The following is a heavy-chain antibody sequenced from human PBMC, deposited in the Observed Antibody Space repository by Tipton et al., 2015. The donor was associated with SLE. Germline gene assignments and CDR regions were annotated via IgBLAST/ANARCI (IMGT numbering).Heavy chain of an antibody. CDR3: AKDYKDSRDAFDI. CDR1: GFSFGDYA. V-gene: IGHV3-49*03. CDR2: IRSKAYGGTT. Sequence: SLRLSCTASGFSFGDYALSWFRQAPGKRLEWVGFIRSKAYGGTTEYAASVKGRFTISRDDSKSIAYLQMTSLKTEDTAVYYCAKDYKDSRDAFDIWGQGTVVTVSS. J-gene: IGHJ3*02. D-gene: IGHD6-13*01.